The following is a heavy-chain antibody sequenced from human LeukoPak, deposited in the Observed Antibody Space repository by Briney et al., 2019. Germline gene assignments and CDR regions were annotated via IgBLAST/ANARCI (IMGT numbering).Heavy chain of an antibody. V-gene: IGHV1-69*04. CDR2: IIPILGIA. Sequence: ASVKVSCKASGGTFSSYAISWVRQAPGQRLEWMGRIIPILGIANYAQKFQGRVTITADKSTSTAYMELSSLRSEDTAVYYCARDRGLRLGELSSPSEYFQHWGQGTLVTVSS. D-gene: IGHD3-16*02. CDR3: ARDRGLRLGELSSPSEYFQH. J-gene: IGHJ1*01. CDR1: GGTFSSYA.